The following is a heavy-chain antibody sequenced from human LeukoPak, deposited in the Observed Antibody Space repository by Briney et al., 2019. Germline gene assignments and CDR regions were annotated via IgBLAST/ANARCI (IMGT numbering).Heavy chain of an antibody. Sequence: GASVKVSCKASGGTFSNYPISWVRQAPGQGLECMGGIIPIFGTANYAQKFQGRVTITADKSTSTAYMKLSSLRSEDTAVYYCARDHTRRGSYSNDAFDIWGQGTMVTVSS. V-gene: IGHV1-69*06. J-gene: IGHJ3*02. CDR2: IIPIFGTA. CDR1: GGTFSNYP. D-gene: IGHD1-26*01. CDR3: ARDHTRRGSYSNDAFDI.